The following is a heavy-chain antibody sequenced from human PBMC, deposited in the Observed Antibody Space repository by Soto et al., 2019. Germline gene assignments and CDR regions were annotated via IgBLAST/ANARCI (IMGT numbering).Heavy chain of an antibody. D-gene: IGHD2-15*01. CDR2: IRSKGDGGTS. CDR3: TTLPLDY. J-gene: IGHJ4*02. Sequence: PGGSLRLSCAASGFNFTKAWMTWVRQAPGKGLEWVGRIRSKGDGGTSHFAAPVKGRFSISRDDSKKTLFLQMNSLKTEDTAVYYCTTLPLDYWGQGVLVTVSS. V-gene: IGHV3-15*01. CDR1: GFNFTKAW.